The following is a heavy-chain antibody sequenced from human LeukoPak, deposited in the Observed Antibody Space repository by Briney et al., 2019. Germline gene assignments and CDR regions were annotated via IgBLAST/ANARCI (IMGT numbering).Heavy chain of an antibody. Sequence: GGSLRLSCAASGFTFSSYAMSWVRQAPGKGLEWVSAISGSGGSTYSADSVKGRFTISRDNAKNSLYLQMSSLRAADTAVYYCARVGYSGWNFDDWGQGTLVTVSS. CDR3: ARVGYSGWNFDD. J-gene: IGHJ4*02. D-gene: IGHD5-12*01. V-gene: IGHV3-23*01. CDR1: GFTFSSYA. CDR2: ISGSGGST.